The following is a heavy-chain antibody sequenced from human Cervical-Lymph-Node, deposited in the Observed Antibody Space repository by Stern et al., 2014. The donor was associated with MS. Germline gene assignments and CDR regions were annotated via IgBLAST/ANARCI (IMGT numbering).Heavy chain of an antibody. Sequence: VQLVESGPGLVKPSQTLSLSCAVSGDSISGSSDYWSWIRQPAGRGLEWIGRIYPSGRTSYNPSLRSRVTLSVATSKNQFSLKRSSVTAADTAVYYCVRDVRSMYDWDYFWFDPWGQGTLVTVSS. CDR2: IYPSGRT. CDR1: GDSISGSSDY. D-gene: IGHD1-7*01. CDR3: VRDVRSMYDWDYFWFDP. V-gene: IGHV4-61*02. J-gene: IGHJ5*02.